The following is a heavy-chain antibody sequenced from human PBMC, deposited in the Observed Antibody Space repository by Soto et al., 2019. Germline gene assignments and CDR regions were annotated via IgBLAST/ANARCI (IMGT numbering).Heavy chain of an antibody. CDR2: ISGSGGST. CDR3: AKDLGHSVWPILTTIFGAPGY. Sequence: PCWSLRLSCAASGFTFSSYAMSLDRQAPGKGLEWVSAISGSGGSTYYADSVKGRFTSSRDNSKNTLYLQMNSLRAEDTAVYYCAKDLGHSVWPILTTIFGAPGYWGQGTLVTVSS. CDR1: GFTFSSYA. D-gene: IGHD3-3*01. V-gene: IGHV3-23*01. J-gene: IGHJ4*02.